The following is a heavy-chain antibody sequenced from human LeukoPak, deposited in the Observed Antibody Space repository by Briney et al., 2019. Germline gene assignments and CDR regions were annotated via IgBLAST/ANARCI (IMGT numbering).Heavy chain of an antibody. D-gene: IGHD3-10*01. Sequence: GGSLRLSCAASGFTFSSYTMNWVRQAPGKGLEYVSSISSSSSHVYYADSVKGRFTISRDNSKNTLYLQMNSLRAEDTAIYYCAKRGPIYSASPGNYFDYWGQGTLVTVSS. V-gene: IGHV3-21*04. CDR2: ISSSSSHV. CDR3: AKRGPIYSASPGNYFDY. CDR1: GFTFSSYT. J-gene: IGHJ4*02.